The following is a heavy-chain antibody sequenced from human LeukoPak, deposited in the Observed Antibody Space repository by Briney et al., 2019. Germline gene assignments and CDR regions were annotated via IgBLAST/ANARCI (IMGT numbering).Heavy chain of an antibody. J-gene: IGHJ4*02. CDR2: LSGSGGNT. Sequence: PGGSLRLSCTASGFTSSNHAMSWVRMAPGKGLGWVSALSGSGGNTYYADSVKGRFTISRDNSKNTLYLQMNSLRAEDTAKYYCAKVASLCTSTSCVRGGFDYWGQGTLVTVSS. V-gene: IGHV3-23*01. CDR3: AKVASLCTSTSCVRGGFDY. CDR1: GFTSSNHA. D-gene: IGHD2-2*01.